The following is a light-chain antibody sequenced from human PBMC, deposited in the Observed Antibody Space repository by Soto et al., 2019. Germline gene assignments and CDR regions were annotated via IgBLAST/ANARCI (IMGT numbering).Light chain of an antibody. Sequence: QSALTQPASVSGAPGQKVTISCTGTSSNVESYNLVSWHQQPPATAPQLMIYNGSKRSSVLYNRFAGSTSSNTAPLTIAVLPAEDEAYYYCCSYAGRSTGVFGGGTKLTVL. J-gene: IGLJ2*01. CDR1: SSNVESYNL. CDR2: NGS. CDR3: CSYAGRSTGV. V-gene: IGLV2-23*01.